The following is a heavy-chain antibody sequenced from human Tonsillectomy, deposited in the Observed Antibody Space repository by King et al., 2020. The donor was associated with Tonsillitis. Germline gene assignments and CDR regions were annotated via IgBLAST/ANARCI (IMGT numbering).Heavy chain of an antibody. V-gene: IGHV4-34*01. Sequence: VQLQQWGAGLLKPSETLSLTCAVYGGSFSGYYWSWIRQPPGKGLEWIGEINHSGSTNYNPSLKSRVTVSVDTSKNQFSLKLSSVTAAATAVYYCARGGCSGGSCYSDYWGQGTLVTVSS. CDR3: ARGGCSGGSCYSDY. D-gene: IGHD2-15*01. CDR2: INHSGST. J-gene: IGHJ4*02. CDR1: GGSFSGYY.